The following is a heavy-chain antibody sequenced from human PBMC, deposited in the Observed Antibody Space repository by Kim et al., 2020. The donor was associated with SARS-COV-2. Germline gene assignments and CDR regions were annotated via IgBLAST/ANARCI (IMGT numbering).Heavy chain of an antibody. CDR2: IYYSGST. CDR3: ARVRASSGGIGVTPRYWYFDL. V-gene: IGHV4-59*13. J-gene: IGHJ2*01. D-gene: IGHD2-8*01. Sequence: SETLSLTCTVSGGSIGSYYWSWIRQPPGKGLEWIGYIYYSGSTNYNPSLKSRVTISVDTSKNQFSLKLSSVTAADTAVYYCARVRASSGGIGVTPRYWYFDLWGRGTLVTVSS. CDR1: GGSIGSYY.